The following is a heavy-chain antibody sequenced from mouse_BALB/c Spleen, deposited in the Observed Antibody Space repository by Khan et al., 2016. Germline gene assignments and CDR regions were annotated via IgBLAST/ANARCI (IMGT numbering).Heavy chain of an antibody. Sequence: QIQLVQSGPELKKPGETVKISCKASGYTFTNYGMNWVKQAPGKGLKWMGWINTYTGEPTYADDFKGRFAFSLETSASTAYLRINILKNEETATYFCAREPYALDYWGQGTSVTVSS. V-gene: IGHV9-3-1*01. J-gene: IGHJ4*01. CDR3: AREPYALDY. CDR1: GYTFTNYG. CDR2: INTYTGEP.